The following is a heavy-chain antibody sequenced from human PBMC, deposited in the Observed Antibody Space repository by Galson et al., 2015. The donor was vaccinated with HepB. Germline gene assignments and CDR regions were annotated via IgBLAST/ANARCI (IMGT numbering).Heavy chain of an antibody. CDR2: ISAYNGNT. CDR3: ARDPRSGYYYAAGGGAFDI. D-gene: IGHD3-22*01. J-gene: IGHJ3*02. Sequence: SVKVSCKASGYTFTSYGISWVRQAPGQGLEWMGWISAYNGNTNYAQKLQGRVTMTTDTSTSTAYMELRSLRSDDKAVYYCARDPRSGYYYAAGGGAFDIWGQGTMVTVSS. CDR1: GYTFTSYG. V-gene: IGHV1-18*04.